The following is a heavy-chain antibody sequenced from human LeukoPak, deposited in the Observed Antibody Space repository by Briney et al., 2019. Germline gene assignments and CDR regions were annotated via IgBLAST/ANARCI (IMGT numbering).Heavy chain of an antibody. CDR3: ARDGTAAGLYFDL. CDR2: INQNGVEK. V-gene: IGHV3-7*01. CDR1: GFTFTSYW. J-gene: IGHJ4*01. D-gene: IGHD6-13*01. Sequence: GGSLRLSCAVSGFTFTSYWMNWVRQAPGKGLERVASINQNGVEKSSVDSVKGRFTISRDNAKNSLYLQMSSLRAEDTAVYYCARDGTAAGLYFDLWGQGTLVTVSS.